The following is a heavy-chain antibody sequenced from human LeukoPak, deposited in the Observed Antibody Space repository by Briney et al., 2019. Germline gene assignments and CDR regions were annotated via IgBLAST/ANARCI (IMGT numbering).Heavy chain of an antibody. Sequence: PGGSLRLSCAAVGFTFSMYWMGWVRQAPGKGLEWVASMKGDGSVKHFLDSVEGRFTISRDNSKNTLYLQMDSLRAEDTAVYYCARDRAWNYFDYWGQGTLVTVSS. CDR3: ARDRAWNYFDY. CDR2: MKGDGSVK. J-gene: IGHJ4*02. V-gene: IGHV3-7*01. CDR1: GFTFSMYW. D-gene: IGHD3-3*01.